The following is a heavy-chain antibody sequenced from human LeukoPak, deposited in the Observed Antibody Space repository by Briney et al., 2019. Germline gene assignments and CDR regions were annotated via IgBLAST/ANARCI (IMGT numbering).Heavy chain of an antibody. V-gene: IGHV3-53*01. J-gene: IGHJ3*02. CDR2: IYSDNT. D-gene: IGHD1-26*01. CDR1: GFTVSSNS. Sequence: GGSLRLSCTVSGFTVSSNSMSWVRQAPGKGLEWVSFIYSDNTHYSDSVKGRFTISRDNSKNTLYLQMNSLRAEDTAVYYCTRDSSGSYLPDAFDIWGQGTMVTVSS. CDR3: TRDSSGSYLPDAFDI.